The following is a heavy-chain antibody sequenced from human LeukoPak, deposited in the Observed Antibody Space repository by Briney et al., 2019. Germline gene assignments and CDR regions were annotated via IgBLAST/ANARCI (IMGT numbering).Heavy chain of an antibody. CDR2: ISVYNDKA. CDR3: ARTVAGGRYWYFDL. J-gene: IGHJ2*01. Sequence: GASVKVSCKASGYTFTNCGLTWVRQAPGQGLEWMGWISVYNDKANYAQKFQGRVTMTADTSTRTAYLELRSLRSDDTAVYYCARTVAGGRYWYFDLWGRGTLVTVSS. CDR1: GYTFTNCG. D-gene: IGHD6-19*01. V-gene: IGHV1-18*01.